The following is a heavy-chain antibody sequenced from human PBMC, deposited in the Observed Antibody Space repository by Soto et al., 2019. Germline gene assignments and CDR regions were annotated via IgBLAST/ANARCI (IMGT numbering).Heavy chain of an antibody. CDR3: ARSRNRYYFDY. CDR2: MNPNSGNT. CDR1: GYTFTSYD. J-gene: IGHJ4*02. D-gene: IGHD1-1*01. Sequence: ASVKVSCKASGYTFTSYDIDWVRQATGQGLEWMGWMNPNSGNTGYAQKFQGRVTMTRNTPISTAYMELTSLRSEDTAVYYCARSRNRYYFDYWGQGTLVTVSS. V-gene: IGHV1-8*01.